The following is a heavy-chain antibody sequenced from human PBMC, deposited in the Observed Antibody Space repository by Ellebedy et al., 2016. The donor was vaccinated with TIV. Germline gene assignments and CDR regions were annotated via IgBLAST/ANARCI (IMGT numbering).Heavy chain of an antibody. Sequence: MPSETLSLTCTVSGDSISSGDYYWSWIRQPPGKGLEWIGYIYYSGSTNYNPSLKSRVTVSGDTSKNQCSLKLNSVTAAETAVYYCARDHPVLNGFDIWGQGTMVTVSS. D-gene: IGHD1-1*01. CDR2: IYYSGST. J-gene: IGHJ3*02. CDR1: GDSISSGDYY. V-gene: IGHV4-30-4*01. CDR3: ARDHPVLNGFDI.